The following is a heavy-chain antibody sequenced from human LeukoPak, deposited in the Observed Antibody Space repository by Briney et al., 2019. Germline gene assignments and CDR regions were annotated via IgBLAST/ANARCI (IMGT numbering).Heavy chain of an antibody. CDR1: GGSFSGYY. CDR3: ARDRNWNYVNAFSHWFDP. Sequence: PSETLSPTCAVYGGSFSGYYWSWIRQPPGKGLEWIGSIYYSGSTYYNPSLKSRVTISVDTSKNQFSLKLSSVTAADTAVHYCARDRNWNYVNAFSHWFDPWGQGTLVTVSS. V-gene: IGHV4-34*01. CDR2: IYYSGST. J-gene: IGHJ5*02. D-gene: IGHD1-7*01.